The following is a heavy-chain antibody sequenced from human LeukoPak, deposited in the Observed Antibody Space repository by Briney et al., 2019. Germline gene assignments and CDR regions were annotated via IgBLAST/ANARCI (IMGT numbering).Heavy chain of an antibody. D-gene: IGHD6-6*01. CDR1: GFTFSYSG. CDR2: ISYEGNNE. J-gene: IGHJ6*03. Sequence: LSCTKHGFTFSYSGVDSVRQTPGKGLGRVTFISYEGNNEYYADYVKGRFTFSRDDSKNTLYLHMNSLRTEDTAVYYCARAVYSSSSDYMDVWGKGTTVTVSS. CDR3: ARAVYSSSSDYMDV. V-gene: IGHV3-30*04.